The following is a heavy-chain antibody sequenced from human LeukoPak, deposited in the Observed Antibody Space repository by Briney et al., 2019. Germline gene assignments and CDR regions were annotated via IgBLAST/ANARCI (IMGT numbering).Heavy chain of an antibody. V-gene: IGHV3-23*01. J-gene: IGHJ4*02. D-gene: IGHD1-14*01. Sequence: QPGGSLRLSCAASGFTFSSYAMSWVRQAPGKGLEWVSVISGSGGTTHYADSVKGRFTISRDNSKNTLYLQMNSLRGEDTAVYYCAKDGQVNQPDRLFTDWGQGTLVIGSS. CDR3: AKDGQVNQPDRLFTD. CDR2: ISGSGGTT. CDR1: GFTFSSYA.